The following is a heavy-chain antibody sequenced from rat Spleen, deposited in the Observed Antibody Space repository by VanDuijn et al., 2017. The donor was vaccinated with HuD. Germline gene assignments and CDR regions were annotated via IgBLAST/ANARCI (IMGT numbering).Heavy chain of an antibody. CDR3: ARSGGFDY. CDR2: ISYSDST. CDR1: DSSITTNY. Sequence: EVQLQESGPGLVKPSQSLSLTCSVTDSSITTNYWGWIRKFPGNKMEWMGYISYSDSTYYNPSLKSRISITSDTSKNQFFLQLNSVTTEDTATYYCARSGGFDYWGQGVMVTVSS. V-gene: IGHV3-1*01. J-gene: IGHJ2*01.